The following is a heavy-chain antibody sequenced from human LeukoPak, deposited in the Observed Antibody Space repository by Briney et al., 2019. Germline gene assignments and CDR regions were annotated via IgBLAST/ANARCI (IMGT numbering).Heavy chain of an antibody. CDR3: TRESRPFCPFAY. CDR1: GFPFTTYAM. J-gene: IGHJ4*02. CDR2: ISHSGTT. D-gene: IGHD2-2*01. Sequence: GSLRPSCAASGFPFTTYAMSWVRQALGKGLEWIGEISHSGTTNYNPSLRSRVAMSLDRANNQFSLSLTSVTAADTAVYYCTRESRPFCPFAYWGQGVLVTVSS. V-gene: IGHV4-4*02.